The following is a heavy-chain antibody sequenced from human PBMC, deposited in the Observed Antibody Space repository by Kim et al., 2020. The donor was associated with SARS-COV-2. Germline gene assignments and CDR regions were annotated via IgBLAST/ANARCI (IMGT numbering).Heavy chain of an antibody. Sequence: GESLKISCKGSGYSFTSYWIGWVRQMPGKGLEWMGIIYPGDSDTRYSPSFQGQVTISADKSISTAYLQWSSLKASDTAMYYCARVHYVVRGVIGGFDYWGQGTLVTVSS. CDR2: IYPGDSDT. CDR3: ARVHYVVRGVIGGFDY. J-gene: IGHJ4*02. V-gene: IGHV5-51*01. CDR1: GYSFTSYW. D-gene: IGHD3-10*01.